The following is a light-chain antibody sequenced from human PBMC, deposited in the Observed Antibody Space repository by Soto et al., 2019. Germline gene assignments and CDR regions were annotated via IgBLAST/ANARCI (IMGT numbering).Light chain of an antibody. Sequence: EIVLAQSPAILSLSPGERATLSCRASQSFSGFLAWYHQKPGQPPRILIYDASTRAAGIPDRFIGSGSGTDFTLTINSLEPEDFAIYYCQVRDNWFTFGPGTKVDVK. CDR1: QSFSGF. J-gene: IGKJ3*01. V-gene: IGKV3-11*01. CDR2: DAS. CDR3: QVRDNWFT.